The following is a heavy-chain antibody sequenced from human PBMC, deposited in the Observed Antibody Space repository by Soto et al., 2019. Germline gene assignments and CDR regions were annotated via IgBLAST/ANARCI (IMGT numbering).Heavy chain of an antibody. V-gene: IGHV5-51*01. J-gene: IGHJ4*02. CDR2: IYPSDSDT. CDR1: GYSFTTYW. D-gene: IGHD3-22*01. Sequence: ESLKISCKASGYSFTTYWIGWVRQMSGKGLEWMGIIYPSDSDTRYSPPFQGQATFSVDKSINTAYLQWSSLKASDSATYYCARQGGDARGYHNASNFWGQGTLATAS. CDR3: ARQGGDARGYHNASNF.